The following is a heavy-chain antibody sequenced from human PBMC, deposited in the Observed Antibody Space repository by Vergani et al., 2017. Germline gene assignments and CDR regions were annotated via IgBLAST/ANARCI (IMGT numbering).Heavy chain of an antibody. J-gene: IGHJ4*02. D-gene: IGHD5-12*01. CDR3: AKISGSSDY. CDR1: GFTFDDYA. CDR2: ISWNSGSI. V-gene: IGHV3-9*01. Sequence: EVQLVESGGGLVQPGRSLRLSCAASGFTFDDYAMHWVRHAPGKGLEWVSGISWNSGSIGYADSVKGRFTISRDNAKNSLYLQMNSLRAEDTALYYCAKISGSSDYWGQGTLVTVSS.